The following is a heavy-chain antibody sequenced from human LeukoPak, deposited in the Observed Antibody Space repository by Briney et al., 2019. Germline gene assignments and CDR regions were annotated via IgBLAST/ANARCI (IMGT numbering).Heavy chain of an antibody. J-gene: IGHJ5*02. D-gene: IGHD3-3*01. CDR1: GYSISSGYY. CDR3: ARHQGIDFWSGYNPWSPFDP. CDR2: IYQSGNT. Sequence: SETLSLTCAVSGYSISSGYYWCWIQQPPGKGVEGIGSIYQSGNTYYNPSLKSRVTISVDTSKIQFSTKLSSVTAEDTAVYYCARHQGIDFWSGYNPWSPFDPWGQGTLVTVSS. V-gene: IGHV4-38-2*01.